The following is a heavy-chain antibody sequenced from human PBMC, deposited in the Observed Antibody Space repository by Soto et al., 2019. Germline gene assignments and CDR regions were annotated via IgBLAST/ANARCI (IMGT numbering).Heavy chain of an antibody. V-gene: IGHV3-74*01. CDR2: INSDGSTT. J-gene: IGHJ4*02. D-gene: IGHD6-19*01. CDR3: ARGYSSGPDY. CDR1: GFTFSDHW. Sequence: EVQLVESGGGLVQPGGSLRLSCAASGFTFSDHWMHWVRQVPGKGLVWVARINSDGSTTTYADSVKGRFTISRANARNTLYLQMDSLRAGDTALYYCARGYSSGPDYWGPGTLVTVSS.